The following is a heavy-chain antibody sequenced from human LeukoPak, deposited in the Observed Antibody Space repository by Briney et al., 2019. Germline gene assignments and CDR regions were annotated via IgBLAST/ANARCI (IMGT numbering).Heavy chain of an antibody. J-gene: IGHJ5*02. CDR3: AKDLGCSSTSCYDWFDP. Sequence: WVRQTPGKGLEWVAFIRYDGSNKYYADSVKGRFTISRDNSKNTLYLQMNSLRAEDTAVYYCAKDLGCSSTSCYDWFDPWGQGTLVTVSS. D-gene: IGHD2-2*01. V-gene: IGHV3-30*02. CDR2: IRYDGSNK.